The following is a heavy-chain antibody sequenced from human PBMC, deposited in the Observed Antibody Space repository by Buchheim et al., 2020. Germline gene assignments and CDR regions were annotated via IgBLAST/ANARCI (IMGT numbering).Heavy chain of an antibody. CDR2: INHSGST. CDR3: ARDYGGNPPFDY. D-gene: IGHD4-23*01. CDR1: GGSFSGYY. J-gene: IGHJ4*02. V-gene: IGHV4-34*01. Sequence: QVQLQQWGAGLLKPSETLSLTCAVYGGSFSGYYWSWIRQPPGKGLEWIGEINHSGSTNYNPSLKSRVTISVDTSKNQFFLKLSTVTAADTAVYYCARDYGGNPPFDYWGQGTL.